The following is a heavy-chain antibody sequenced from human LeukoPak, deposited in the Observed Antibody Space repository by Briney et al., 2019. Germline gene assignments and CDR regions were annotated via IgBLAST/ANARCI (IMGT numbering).Heavy chain of an antibody. CDR3: ARAGNCSGGSCWYYYYYGMDV. CDR1: GYTFTSYG. J-gene: IGHJ6*02. V-gene: IGHV1-18*01. Sequence: ASVKVSCKASGYTFTSYGISWVRQAPGQGLEWMGWISAYNGNTNYAQKLQGRVTMTTDTSTSTAYMELRSLRSDDTAVYYCARAGNCSGGSCWYYYYYGMDVWVQGTTVTVSS. D-gene: IGHD2-15*01. CDR2: ISAYNGNT.